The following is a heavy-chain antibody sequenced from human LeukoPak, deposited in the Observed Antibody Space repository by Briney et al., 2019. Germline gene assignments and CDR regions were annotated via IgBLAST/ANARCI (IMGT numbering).Heavy chain of an antibody. CDR1: GYSFTSYW. J-gene: IGHJ3*02. CDR3: ARKSGRAFDI. CDR2: IYPGESDT. V-gene: IGHV5-51*01. D-gene: IGHD2-15*01. Sequence: GESLKTSFKGSGYSFTSYWIGWVRQMPGKGLEWMGIIYPGESDTRYSQSFQGQVTISADKSISTAYLQWSSLKASDTAMYYCARKSGRAFDIWGQGTMVTVSS.